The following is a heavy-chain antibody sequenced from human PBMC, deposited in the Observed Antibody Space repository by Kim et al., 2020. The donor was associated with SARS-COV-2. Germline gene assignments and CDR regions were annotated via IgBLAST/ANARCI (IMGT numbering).Heavy chain of an antibody. J-gene: IGHJ6*02. CDR3: VKDQGRGSSWYEGTAVAGARAYYYYGMDV. D-gene: IGHD6-13*01. Sequence: GGSLRLSCSASGFTFSSYAMHWVRQAPGKGLEYVSAISSNGGSTYYADSVKGRFTISRDNSKNTLYLQMSSLRAEDTAVYDCVKDQGRGSSWYEGTAVAGARAYYYYGMDVWGQGTTVTVSS. V-gene: IGHV3-64D*06. CDR2: ISSNGGST. CDR1: GFTFSSYA.